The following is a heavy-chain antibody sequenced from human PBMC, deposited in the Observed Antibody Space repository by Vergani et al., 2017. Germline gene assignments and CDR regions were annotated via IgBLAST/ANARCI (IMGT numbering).Heavy chain of an antibody. Sequence: QVQLVESGGGVVQPGRSLRLSCAASGFTFSSYAMHWVRQAPGKGLEWVAVISYDGNNKYYADSVKGRFTISRDNSKNTLYLQMNSLRAEDTALYYCARDYGIAVAGTGDYWGQGTLVTVSS. V-gene: IGHV3-30*04. D-gene: IGHD6-19*01. CDR3: ARDYGIAVAGTGDY. CDR2: ISYDGNNK. J-gene: IGHJ4*02. CDR1: GFTFSSYA.